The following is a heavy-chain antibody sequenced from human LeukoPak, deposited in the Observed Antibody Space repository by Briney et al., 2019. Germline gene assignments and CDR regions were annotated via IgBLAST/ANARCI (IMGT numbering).Heavy chain of an antibody. Sequence: PGGTLRLSCAASGFTFSSYGMSWVRQAPGKGLEWVSAISGSGGSTYYADSVKGRFTISRDNSKNTLYLQMNSLRAEDTAVYYCAYAGIYRSGYDFDYWGQGTLVTVSS. D-gene: IGHD3-3*01. CDR2: ISGSGGST. J-gene: IGHJ4*02. CDR1: GFTFSSYG. CDR3: AYAGIYRSGYDFDY. V-gene: IGHV3-23*01.